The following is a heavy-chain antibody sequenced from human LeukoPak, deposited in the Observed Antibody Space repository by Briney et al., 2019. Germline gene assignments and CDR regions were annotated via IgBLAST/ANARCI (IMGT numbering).Heavy chain of an antibody. J-gene: IGHJ4*02. Sequence: GGSLRLSCAASGFTFSTYEMNWVRQAPGKELEWVSYISSSGTPIYYTDSVKGRFTISRDNAKNTLYLQMNSLRAEDTAVYYCARGGWNFFLNFWGQGTLATVSS. CDR2: ISSSGTPI. CDR3: ARGGWNFFLNF. CDR1: GFTFSTYE. D-gene: IGHD1-7*01. V-gene: IGHV3-48*03.